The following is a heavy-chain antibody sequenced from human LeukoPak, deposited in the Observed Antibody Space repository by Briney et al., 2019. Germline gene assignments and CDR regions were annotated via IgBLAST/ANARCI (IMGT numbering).Heavy chain of an antibody. Sequence: PGGSLRLSCAASGFTFSSYAMSWVRQAPGKGPEWHSTISIGGGKTCYADSVKGPFTISRDNSKNTLYLQMNSLRAEDAAIYYCAKVSGAARVGYIDYWGQGTLVTVSS. CDR3: AKVSGAARVGYIDY. J-gene: IGHJ4*02. D-gene: IGHD1-26*01. V-gene: IGHV3-23*01. CDR1: GFTFSSYA. CDR2: ISIGGGKT.